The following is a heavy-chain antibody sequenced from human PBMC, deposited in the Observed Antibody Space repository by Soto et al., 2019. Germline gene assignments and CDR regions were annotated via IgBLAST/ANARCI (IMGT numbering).Heavy chain of an antibody. V-gene: IGHV3-48*01. D-gene: IGHD7-27*01. CDR1: GFILSDCA. Sequence: EVQLVESGGGLVQPGGSLRLSCATSGFILSDCAMNWVRQAPGKGLEWVSYISSSSSVIDYADSVKGRFTVSRDNGRNSMYFQMKRLRAEEPAVYYCARDLSWGSNWYYYMDVWGKGTTVTVSS. J-gene: IGHJ6*03. CDR2: ISSSSSVI. CDR3: ARDLSWGSNWYYYMDV.